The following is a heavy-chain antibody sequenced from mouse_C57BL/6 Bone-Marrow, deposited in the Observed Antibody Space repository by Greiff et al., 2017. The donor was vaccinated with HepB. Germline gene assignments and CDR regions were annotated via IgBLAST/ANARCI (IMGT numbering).Heavy chain of an antibody. V-gene: IGHV1-52*01. Sequence: QVHVKQPGAELVRPGSSVKLSCKASGYTFTSYWMHWVKQRPIQGLEWIGNIDPSDSETHYNQKFKDKATVTVDKSSSTAYMQLSSLTSEDSAVYYCAVVTTVYFDYWGQGTTLTVSS. J-gene: IGHJ2*01. CDR3: AVVTTVYFDY. CDR2: IDPSDSET. CDR1: GYTFTSYW. D-gene: IGHD2-5*01.